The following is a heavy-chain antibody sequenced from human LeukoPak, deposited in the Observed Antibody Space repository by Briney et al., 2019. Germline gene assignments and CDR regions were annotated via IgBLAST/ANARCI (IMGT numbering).Heavy chain of an antibody. CDR3: ARDHVLLWFGEPPGAFDI. V-gene: IGHV3-48*01. D-gene: IGHD3-10*01. CDR2: ISSSSSTI. J-gene: IGHJ3*02. Sequence: GGSLRLSCAASGFTFSSYAMSWVRQAPGKGLEWVSYISSSSSTIYYADSVKGRFTISRDNAKNSLYLQMNSLRAEDTAVYYCARDHVLLWFGEPPGAFDIWGQGTMVTVSS. CDR1: GFTFSSYA.